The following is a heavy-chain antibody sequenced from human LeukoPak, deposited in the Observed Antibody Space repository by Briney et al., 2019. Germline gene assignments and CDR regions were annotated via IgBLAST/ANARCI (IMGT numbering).Heavy chain of an antibody. V-gene: IGHV3-7*01. CDR1: GFTFSSFW. Sequence: GGSLRLSCAASGFTFSSFWMNWVRQAPGKGLEWVANIKQDGSEKYYVDSVKGRFTISRDNAKNSLYLQMNSLRAEDTAVYYCARDGVTMVRGVKVLDYYYYYMDVWGKGTTVTISS. J-gene: IGHJ6*03. CDR3: ARDGVTMVRGVKVLDYYYYYMDV. CDR2: IKQDGSEK. D-gene: IGHD3-10*01.